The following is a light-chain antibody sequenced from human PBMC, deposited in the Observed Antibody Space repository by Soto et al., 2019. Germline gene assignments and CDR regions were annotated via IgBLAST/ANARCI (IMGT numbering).Light chain of an antibody. V-gene: IGKV1-39*01. Sequence: DIQMTQSPSSLSASVGDRVTITCRASQSISSYLNWYQQKPGKAPKLLIYAASNLQSGVPSRFSGSGSGTDFSLPISSLQLEDFAAYSCQQSHSMPLTFGGGTKVEIK. J-gene: IGKJ4*01. CDR2: AAS. CDR3: QQSHSMPLT. CDR1: QSISSY.